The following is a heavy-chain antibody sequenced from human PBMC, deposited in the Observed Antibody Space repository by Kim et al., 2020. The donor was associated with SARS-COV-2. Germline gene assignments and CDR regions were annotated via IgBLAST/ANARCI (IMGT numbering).Heavy chain of an antibody. CDR3: AKGPYHYGAASYLDY. V-gene: IGHV3-23*01. Sequence: AGSVKGRFTISRDNSKNTLHLQMDGLTAEDMAVYYCAKGPYHYGAASYLDYWCQGTLLTVSS. D-gene: IGHD3-10*01. J-gene: IGHJ4*02.